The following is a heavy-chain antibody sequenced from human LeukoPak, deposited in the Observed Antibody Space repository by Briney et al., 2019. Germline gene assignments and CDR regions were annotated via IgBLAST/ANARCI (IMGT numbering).Heavy chain of an antibody. Sequence: SGTLSLNCSVSGDSISSYYWSWIRQPPGKGLEWIGYIYYSGSTKYNPSLKSRVTISVDASKTQFSLKLNSVTAADTAVYYCARGSRELYYFDYWGQGTLVTVSS. J-gene: IGHJ4*02. CDR1: GDSISSYY. D-gene: IGHD1-7*01. CDR3: ARGSRELYYFDY. V-gene: IGHV4-59*01. CDR2: IYYSGST.